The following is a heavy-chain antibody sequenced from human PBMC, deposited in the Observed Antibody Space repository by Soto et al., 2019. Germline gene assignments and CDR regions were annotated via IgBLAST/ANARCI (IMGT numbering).Heavy chain of an antibody. J-gene: IGHJ6*02. V-gene: IGHV3-30-3*01. CDR3: ARDSGNYGDGMDV. Sequence: GGSLRLSCAASGFTFSSYAMHWVRQAPGKGLEWVAVISYDGSNKYYADSVKGRFTISRDNSKNTLYLQMNSLRAEDTAVYYCARDSGNYGDGMDVWGQGTTVTVSS. CDR2: ISYDGSNK. D-gene: IGHD4-17*01. CDR1: GFTFSSYA.